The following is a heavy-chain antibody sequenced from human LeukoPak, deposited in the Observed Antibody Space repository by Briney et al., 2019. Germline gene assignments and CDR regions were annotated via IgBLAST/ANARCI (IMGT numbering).Heavy chain of an antibody. CDR2: IIPIFGTA. J-gene: IGHJ4*02. D-gene: IGHD6-13*01. CDR3: ARSLCLGNSSRCSSDY. V-gene: IGHV1-69*05. Sequence: SVKVSCKSSGGTFSSYTITWVRQAPGQGLECMGRIIPIFGTANYAQKFQGRVTITTDESTSTAYMELSSLRSEDTAVYYCARSLCLGNSSRCSSDYWGQGTLVTVSS. CDR1: GGTFSSYT.